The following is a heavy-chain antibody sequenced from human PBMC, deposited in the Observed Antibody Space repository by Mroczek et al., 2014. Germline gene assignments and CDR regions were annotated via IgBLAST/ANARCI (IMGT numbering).Heavy chain of an antibody. CDR3: AKGGSSSWYSFAGFDY. J-gene: IGHJ4*02. D-gene: IGHD6-13*01. Sequence: ESGGGVVQPGRSLRLSCAASGFTFSNYGMNWVRQAPGKGLEWVAVISYDGSNKYYADSVKGRFTISRDDSKSTLYLQMNSLRPEDTAVYSCAKGGSSSWYSFAGFDYWGQGTLVTVSS. CDR2: ISYDGSNK. V-gene: IGHV3-30*18. CDR1: GFTFSNYG.